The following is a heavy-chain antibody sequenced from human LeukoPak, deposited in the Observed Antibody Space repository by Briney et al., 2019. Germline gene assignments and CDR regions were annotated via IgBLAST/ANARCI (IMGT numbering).Heavy chain of an antibody. Sequence: PSETLSLTCTVSGGSISSYYWSWIRPPPGKGLEWIGYIYYSGSTNYNPSLKSRVTISVDTSKNQFSLKLSSVTAADTAVYYCACGYSYGDDAFDIWGQGTMVTVSS. V-gene: IGHV4-59*01. J-gene: IGHJ3*02. D-gene: IGHD5-18*01. CDR2: IYYSGST. CDR1: GGSISSYY. CDR3: ACGYSYGDDAFDI.